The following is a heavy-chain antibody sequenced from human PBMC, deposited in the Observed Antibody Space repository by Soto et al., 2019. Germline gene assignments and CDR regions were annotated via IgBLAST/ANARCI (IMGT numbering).Heavy chain of an antibody. CDR3: ARNWNEYLDY. Sequence: ESGGGLVQPGGSLTLSCAASGFTFTNYEMNWVRQAPGKGLEWVSYIPSSGGTIYYADSVKGRFTISRDNGKKSLYLQMNSLRAEDTAVYYCARNWNEYLDYWGRGTLVTVSS. J-gene: IGHJ4*02. D-gene: IGHD1-1*01. CDR1: GFTFTNYE. V-gene: IGHV3-48*03. CDR2: IPSSGGTI.